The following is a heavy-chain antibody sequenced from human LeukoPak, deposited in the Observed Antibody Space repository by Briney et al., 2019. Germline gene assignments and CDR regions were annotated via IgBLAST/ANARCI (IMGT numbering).Heavy chain of an antibody. CDR2: INSDGSST. CDR1: GFTFSSYW. CDR3: VRASTTVPNLLDY. V-gene: IGHV3-74*01. D-gene: IGHD4-17*01. Sequence: GGSLRLSCAASGFTFSSYWMHWVRQAPGKGLVWVSRINSDGSSTSYADSVKGRFTISRDNAKNTLYLQMNSLRAEGTAVYYCVRASTTVPNLLDYWGQGALVSVS. J-gene: IGHJ4*02.